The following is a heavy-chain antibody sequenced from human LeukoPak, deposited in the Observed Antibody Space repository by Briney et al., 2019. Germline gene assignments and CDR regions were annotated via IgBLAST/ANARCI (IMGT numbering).Heavy chain of an antibody. V-gene: IGHV6-1*01. CDR1: GDSVSSNSAT. Sequence: SQTLSLTCAISGDSVSSNSATWNWIRQSPSRGLEWLGRTYNGSKWYKYYAVSVKGRITINPDTSKNQFSLQLNSVTPEDTAVYYCARGPSYFQHWGQGTLVTVSS. CDR3: ARGPSYFQH. J-gene: IGHJ1*01. CDR2: TYNGSKWYK.